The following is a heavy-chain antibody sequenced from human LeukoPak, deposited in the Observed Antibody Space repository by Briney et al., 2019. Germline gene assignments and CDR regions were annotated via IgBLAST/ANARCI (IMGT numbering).Heavy chain of an antibody. J-gene: IGHJ4*02. D-gene: IGHD6-19*01. CDR3: ATDRQGLGGGVARIFDY. CDR2: FDPEDGET. CDR1: GYTLTELS. V-gene: IGHV1-24*01. Sequence: ASVKVSCKVSGYTLTELSMHWVRQAPGKGLEWMGGFDPEDGETIYAQKFQGRVTMTEDTSTDTAYMELSSLRSEDTAVYYCATDRQGLGGGVARIFDYWGQGTLVTVSS.